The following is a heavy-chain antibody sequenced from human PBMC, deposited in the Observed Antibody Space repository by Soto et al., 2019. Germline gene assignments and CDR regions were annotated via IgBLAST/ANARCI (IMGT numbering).Heavy chain of an antibody. CDR3: ARARATTRSGMDV. D-gene: IGHD5-12*01. CDR1: GYTFTSHG. V-gene: IGHV1-18*01. CDR2: ISTYNGNT. Sequence: ASVKVSCKASGYTFTSHGISWVRQAPGQGLEWMGWISTYNGNTNYAQKFQGRVTMTTDTSTSTAYMELRSLRSDDTAVYYCARARATTRSGMDVWGQGTTVTVSS. J-gene: IGHJ6*02.